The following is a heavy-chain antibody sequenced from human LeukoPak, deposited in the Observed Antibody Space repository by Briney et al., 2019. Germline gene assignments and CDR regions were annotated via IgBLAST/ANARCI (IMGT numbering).Heavy chain of an antibody. CDR2: IVPMGDIT. V-gene: IGHV1-69*04. CDR1: GGTFSTYA. Sequence: ASVKVSCKASGGTFSTYAISWVRQAPGQGLEWMGRIVPMGDITNYAQRFQGRVTITADKFTRKAYMELSSLRSEDTALYYCARAGGWAREDYKADAFDIWGQGTMVTVSS. J-gene: IGHJ3*02. CDR3: ARAGGWAREDYKADAFDI. D-gene: IGHD6-19*01.